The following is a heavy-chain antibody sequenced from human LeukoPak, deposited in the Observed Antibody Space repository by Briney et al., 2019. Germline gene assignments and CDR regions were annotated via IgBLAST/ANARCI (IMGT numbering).Heavy chain of an antibody. V-gene: IGHV3-48*04. D-gene: IGHD3-9*01. CDR3: ARSFYYDTLTGYYFFDY. J-gene: IGHJ4*02. Sequence: GGSLRLSCVASGFTFSSYSINWVRQAPGKGVEWVSYISSSSTTIYYADSVKGRFTITRDNAKNSLYLQMNSLRAEDTAPYYCARSFYYDTLTGYYFFDYWGQGTLVTVSS. CDR2: ISSSSTTI. CDR1: GFTFSSYS.